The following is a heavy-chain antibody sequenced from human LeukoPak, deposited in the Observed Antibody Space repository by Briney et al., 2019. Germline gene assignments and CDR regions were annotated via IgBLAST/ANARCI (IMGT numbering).Heavy chain of an antibody. CDR2: ISGSGGST. V-gene: IGHV3-23*01. CDR3: AKDLYYYDSSGYFGH. J-gene: IGHJ4*02. Sequence: GGSLRLSCAASGFTFSSYAMTWVRQAPGKGLEWVSAISGSGGSTYYADSVKGRFTISRDNSKNTLYLQMNSLRAEDTAVYYCAKDLYYYDSSGYFGHWGQGTLVTVSS. D-gene: IGHD3-22*01. CDR1: GFTFSSYA.